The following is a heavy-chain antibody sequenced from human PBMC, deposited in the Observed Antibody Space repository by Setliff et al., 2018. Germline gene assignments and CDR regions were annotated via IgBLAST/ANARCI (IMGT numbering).Heavy chain of an antibody. D-gene: IGHD3-22*01. V-gene: IGHV4-59*08. J-gene: IGHJ3*02. Sequence: SETLSLTCSVSGASISSYYWSWIRQPPGKGLEWIGYSYYSGSTNYNPPLKSRVTISVDTSKNQFSLKLSSVTAADTAVYYCARHGSIGYDSSGYYYDAFDIWGQGTMVTVSS. CDR3: ARHGSIGYDSSGYYYDAFDI. CDR2: SYYSGST. CDR1: GASISSYY.